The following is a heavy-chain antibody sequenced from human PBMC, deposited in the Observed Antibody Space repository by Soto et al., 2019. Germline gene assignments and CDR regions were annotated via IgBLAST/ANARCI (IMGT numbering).Heavy chain of an antibody. V-gene: IGHV4-30-4*01. J-gene: IGHJ4*02. CDR1: GGSLNSDYYY. Sequence: QVRLQESGPGLVKPSQTLSITCTVSGGSLNSDYYYWGWIRQPPGKGLEWIGYIYSSGSTYSNPSLKGPVAMSVDTCQIHFSLTLTTVTAAVTAVYFCVRGTACATVAACHRYFDAWGQGIPVAVSS. D-gene: IGHD2-15*01. CDR3: VRGTACATVAACHRYFDA. CDR2: IYSSGST.